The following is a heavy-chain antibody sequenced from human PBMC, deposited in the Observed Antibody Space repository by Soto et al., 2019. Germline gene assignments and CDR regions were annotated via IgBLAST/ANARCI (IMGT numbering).Heavy chain of an antibody. CDR3: ARVSSSLSWFDP. Sequence: QTLSLTCAISGDSVSSNSAACNWIRHSPSRGLEWLGRTYYRSKWYNDYAVSVKSRITIKPDTSKNQFSLQLNSLTPEDTAVYYCARVSSSLSWFDPWGQGTLVTVSS. V-gene: IGHV6-1*01. CDR1: GDSVSSNSAA. CDR2: TYYRSKWYN. D-gene: IGHD6-13*01. J-gene: IGHJ5*02.